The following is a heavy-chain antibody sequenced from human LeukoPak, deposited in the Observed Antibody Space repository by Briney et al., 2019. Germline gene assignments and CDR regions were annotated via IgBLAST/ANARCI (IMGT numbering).Heavy chain of an antibody. J-gene: IGHJ4*02. V-gene: IGHV5-51*01. Sequence: GESLKISCKGSGYSFTTYWIGWVRQMPGKGLECLGVIYPGDSDTRYSPSFQGQVTISADKSISTAYLQWSSLKASDTAMYYCARHDRTNYYDSSGYLISVYDYWGQGTLVTVSS. CDR3: ARHDRTNYYDSSGYLISVYDY. D-gene: IGHD3-22*01. CDR1: GYSFTTYW. CDR2: IYPGDSDT.